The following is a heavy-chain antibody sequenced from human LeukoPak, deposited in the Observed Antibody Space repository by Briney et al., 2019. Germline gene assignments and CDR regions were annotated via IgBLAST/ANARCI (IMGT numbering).Heavy chain of an antibody. CDR3: ARIGAGSSRDY. Sequence: GGSLRLSCAASGFTFNNFAMTWVRQAPGKGLEWVSSIVGSSSTYYADSLKGRFTISRDNAKNSLYLQMNSLRAEDTAVYYRARIGAGSSRDYWGQGTLVTVSS. J-gene: IGHJ4*02. V-gene: IGHV3-21*01. CDR1: GFTFNNFA. D-gene: IGHD6-13*01. CDR2: IVGSSST.